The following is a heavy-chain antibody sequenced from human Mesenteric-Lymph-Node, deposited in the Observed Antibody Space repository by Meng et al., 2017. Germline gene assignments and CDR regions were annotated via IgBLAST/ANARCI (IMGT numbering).Heavy chain of an antibody. J-gene: IGHJ4*02. CDR1: GGSISGSNW. V-gene: IGHV4-4*02. CDR2: IYHSGST. Sequence: PQECGAGMGKASGTLSLTCAVSGGSISGSNWWTWVRQPPGKGLEWIGEIYHSGSTNYNPSLKSRVTISVDKSKNQFSLNLSSVTAADTAVYYCARGGTGEMDYWGQGTLVTVSS. CDR3: ARGGTGEMDY.